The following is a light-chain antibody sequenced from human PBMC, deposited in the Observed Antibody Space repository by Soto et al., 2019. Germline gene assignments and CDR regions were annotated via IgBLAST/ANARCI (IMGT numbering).Light chain of an antibody. CDR2: KAS. CDR3: QQYNSYPT. CDR1: QSISSW. V-gene: IGKV1-5*03. Sequence: DIQMTQSPSTLSASVGDRVTITCRASQSISSWLAWYQQKPGKAPNLLIYKASSLESGVPSRFSGSGSGTEFTLTISSLQPDDFATYYCQQYNSYPTCGQGTRLEIK. J-gene: IGKJ5*01.